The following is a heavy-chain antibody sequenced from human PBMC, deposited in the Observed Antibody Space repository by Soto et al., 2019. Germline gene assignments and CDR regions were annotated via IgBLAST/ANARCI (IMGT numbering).Heavy chain of an antibody. CDR3: ARAECSSPDCLTAYYSYGLDV. D-gene: IGHD3-9*01. CDR2: INTAGSTK. Sequence: EVQLVESGGNLVQPGGSLRLSCAASGFTFSNFEMHWVREAPGKGLEWVSHINTAGSTKYYAESVKGRFTITRDNARNSLFLQMNGLGAEDTAVYYCARAECSSPDCLTAYYSYGLDVWGQGSTVTVSS. J-gene: IGHJ6*02. V-gene: IGHV3-48*03. CDR1: GFTFSNFE.